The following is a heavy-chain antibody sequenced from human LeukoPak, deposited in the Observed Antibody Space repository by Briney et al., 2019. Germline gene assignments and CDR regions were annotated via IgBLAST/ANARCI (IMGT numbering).Heavy chain of an antibody. CDR3: ARDPGGYSYGFAFDI. CDR2: INPNSGGT. V-gene: IGHV1-2*02. CDR1: GYTFTGYY. Sequence: ASVKVSCKASGYTFTGYYMHWVRQAPGQGLEWMGWINPNSGGTNYAQKFQGRVTTTRDTFISTAYMELSRLRSDDTAVYYCARDPGGYSYGFAFDIWGQGTMVTVSS. D-gene: IGHD5-18*01. J-gene: IGHJ3*02.